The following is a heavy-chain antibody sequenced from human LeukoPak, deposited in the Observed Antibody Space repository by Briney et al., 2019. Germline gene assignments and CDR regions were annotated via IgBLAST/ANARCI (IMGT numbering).Heavy chain of an antibody. CDR1: GGTFSSYA. CDR2: INPNSGGT. CDR3: ARVAYQLLLNWFDP. D-gene: IGHD2-2*01. V-gene: IGHV1-2*02. J-gene: IGHJ5*02. Sequence: EASVKVSCKASGGTFSSYAISWVRQAPGQGLEWMGWINPNSGGTNYAQKFQGRVTMTRDTSISTAYMELSRLRSDDTAVYYCARVAYQLLLNWFDPWGQGTLVTVSS.